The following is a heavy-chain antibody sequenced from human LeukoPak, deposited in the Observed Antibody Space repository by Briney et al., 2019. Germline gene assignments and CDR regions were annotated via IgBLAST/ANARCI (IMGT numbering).Heavy chain of an antibody. Sequence: SETLSLTCTVSGGSISSYYWSWIRQPPGKGLEWIGYIYYSGSTNYNPSLKSRVTISVDTSKNQFSLKLSSVTAADTAVYYCTRVSGSWWLYYFDYWGQGTLVTVSS. J-gene: IGHJ4*02. CDR3: TRVSGSWWLYYFDY. D-gene: IGHD3-10*01. CDR2: IYYSGST. V-gene: IGHV4-59*01. CDR1: GGSISSYY.